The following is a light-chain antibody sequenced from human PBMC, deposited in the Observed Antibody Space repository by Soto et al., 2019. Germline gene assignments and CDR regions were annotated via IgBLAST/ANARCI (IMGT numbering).Light chain of an antibody. Sequence: DIVLTQSPGTLSLSPGERATLSCRASQSVSSSYLAWYQQKPGQAPRLLIYGASSRATGIPYRFSGSGSGTDFTLTISRLEPEDFAVYYCQQYGSTTTFGQGTKLEIK. CDR2: GAS. CDR3: QQYGSTTT. J-gene: IGKJ2*01. CDR1: QSVSSSY. V-gene: IGKV3-20*01.